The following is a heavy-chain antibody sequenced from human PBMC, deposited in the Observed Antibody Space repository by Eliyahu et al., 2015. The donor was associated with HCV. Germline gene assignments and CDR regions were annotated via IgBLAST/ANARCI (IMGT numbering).Heavy chain of an antibody. CDR3: AKDQYYDSSGYYYGAFNAFDI. J-gene: IGHJ3*02. CDR1: GFTFXXYA. Sequence: EVQLLESGGGLVQPGGSLRLSCXASGFTFXXYAXXWVRQAPGKGLGWXSAISGSGGSTYYADSVKGRFTISRDNSKNTLYLQMNSLRAEDTAVYYCAKDQYYDSSGYYYGAFNAFDIWGQGTMVTVSS. V-gene: IGHV3-23*01. D-gene: IGHD3-22*01. CDR2: ISGSGGST.